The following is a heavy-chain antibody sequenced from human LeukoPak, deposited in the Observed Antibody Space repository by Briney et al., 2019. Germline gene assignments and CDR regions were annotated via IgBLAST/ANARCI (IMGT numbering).Heavy chain of an antibody. CDR2: ISGTDGRT. D-gene: IGHD1-26*01. Sequence: PGGTLRLSCADSGFTFSSHAVTWVRQAPGKGLEWVSSISGTDGRTYYADSVKGRFTISRDNAKNSLYLQMNSLRAEDTAVYYCANSGYSGSYSHFDYWGQGTLVTVSS. CDR1: GFTFSSHA. CDR3: ANSGYSGSYSHFDY. V-gene: IGHV3-23*01. J-gene: IGHJ4*02.